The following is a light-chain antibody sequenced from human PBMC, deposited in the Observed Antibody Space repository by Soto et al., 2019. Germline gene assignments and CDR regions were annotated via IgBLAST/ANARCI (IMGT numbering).Light chain of an antibody. CDR1: SRDVGAFNY. Sequence: QSALTQPASVSGSPGQSITISCTGTSRDVGAFNYVSWYQQHPGKAPKLMIYDVSKRPSGVPDRFSGSKSGNTASLTISGLQAEDEADYYCCSYAGSYTLFGGGTKLTVL. V-gene: IGLV2-11*01. CDR3: CSYAGSYTL. CDR2: DVS. J-gene: IGLJ2*01.